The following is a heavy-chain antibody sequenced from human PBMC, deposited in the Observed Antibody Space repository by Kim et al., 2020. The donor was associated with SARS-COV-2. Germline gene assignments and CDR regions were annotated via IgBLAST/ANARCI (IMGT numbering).Heavy chain of an antibody. V-gene: IGHV3-9*01. CDR2: ISWNSGSI. CDR1: GFTFDDYA. Sequence: GGSLRLSCAASGFTFDDYAMHWVRQAPGKGLEWVSGISWNSGSIGYADSVKGRFTISRDNAKNSLYLQMNSLRAEDTALYYCAKDRAVLLWFGESYFDYWGQGTLVTVSS. J-gene: IGHJ4*02. D-gene: IGHD3-10*01. CDR3: AKDRAVLLWFGESYFDY.